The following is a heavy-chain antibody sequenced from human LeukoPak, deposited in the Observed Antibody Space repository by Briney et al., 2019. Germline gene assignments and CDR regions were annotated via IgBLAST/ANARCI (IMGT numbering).Heavy chain of an antibody. D-gene: IGHD3-22*01. CDR3: ARGADSSGYYSIFYFDY. V-gene: IGHV4-59*01. CDR2: IYYSGST. J-gene: IGHJ4*02. Sequence: SKTLSLTCTVSGGSINSYYWSWIRQPPGKGLEWIGYIYYSGSTNYNPSLKSRVTISVDTSKNQFSLKLSSVTAADTAVYYCARGADSSGYYSIFYFDYWGQGTLVTVSS. CDR1: GGSINSYY.